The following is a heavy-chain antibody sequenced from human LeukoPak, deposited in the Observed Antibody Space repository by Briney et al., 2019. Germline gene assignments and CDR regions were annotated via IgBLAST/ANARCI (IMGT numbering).Heavy chain of an antibody. Sequence: ASVKVSCKASGYTFTSYYMHWVRQAPGQGLEWMGWISAYNGNTNYAQKLQGRVTMTTDTSTSTAYMELRSLRSDDTAVHYCARAGSITMVRGVIKGGFDYWGQGTLVTVSS. J-gene: IGHJ4*02. V-gene: IGHV1-18*04. CDR3: ARAGSITMVRGVIKGGFDY. CDR1: GYTFTSYY. CDR2: ISAYNGNT. D-gene: IGHD3-10*01.